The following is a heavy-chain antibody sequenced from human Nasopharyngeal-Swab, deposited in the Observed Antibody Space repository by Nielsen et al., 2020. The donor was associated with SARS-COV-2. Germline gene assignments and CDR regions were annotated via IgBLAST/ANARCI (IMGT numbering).Heavy chain of an antibody. V-gene: IGHV3-33*01. CDR2: KWYDGSNK. Sequence: GESLKISCAASGFTFSSYGLHRVRQAPGKGLEWVAVKWYDGSNKYYANTLKGRFTISRNNFKNTMYPQMNSLRAEDTAVYYCARDEAVAQLSYYGKDVWGQGTTVTVSS. J-gene: IGHJ6*02. CDR1: GFTFSSYG. D-gene: IGHD6-19*01. CDR3: ARDEAVAQLSYYGKDV.